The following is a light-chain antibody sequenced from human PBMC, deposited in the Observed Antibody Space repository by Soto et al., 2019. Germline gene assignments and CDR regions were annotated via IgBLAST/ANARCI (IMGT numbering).Light chain of an antibody. Sequence: EVVLTQSPGTLSLSPGERATLSCRASQSVNSNYLAWYQQKPGQAPRLLIYGASSMATGIPDRFNGSGSGIDFILTISNLEHEYFAVYYCQQYGSSPRMFGQGTKVEFK. CDR2: GAS. CDR3: QQYGSSPRM. CDR1: QSVNSNY. V-gene: IGKV3-20*01. J-gene: IGKJ1*01.